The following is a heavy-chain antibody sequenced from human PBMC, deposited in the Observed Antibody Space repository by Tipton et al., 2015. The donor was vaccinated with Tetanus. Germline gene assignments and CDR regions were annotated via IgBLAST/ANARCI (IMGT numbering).Heavy chain of an antibody. Sequence: SLRLSCATSGFTFSNYGIHWVRQAPGKGLEWVAVTWAQGIKQYFADSVKGRFTISRDNSKSTVFLQMNSLRAEDTAVYYCASFWPFADAFDVWGQGTMVIVSS. V-gene: IGHV3-33*01. CDR2: TWAQGIKQ. CDR3: ASFWPFADAFDV. D-gene: IGHD3-3*01. J-gene: IGHJ3*01. CDR1: GFTFSNYG.